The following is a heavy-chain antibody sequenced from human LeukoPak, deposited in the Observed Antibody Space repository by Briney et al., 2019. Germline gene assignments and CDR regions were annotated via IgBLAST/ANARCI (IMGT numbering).Heavy chain of an antibody. CDR3: ARARYGSSWIDY. CDR2: IYSGGST. Sequence: GGSLRLSCAASGFTVSSNYMNWVRQAPGKGLEWVSVIYSGGSTYYADSVKGRFTISRDNSKNTLYLQMNSLRAEDTAVYYCARARYGSSWIDYWVQATLVTVSS. CDR1: GFTVSSNY. D-gene: IGHD6-13*01. V-gene: IGHV3-53*01. J-gene: IGHJ4*02.